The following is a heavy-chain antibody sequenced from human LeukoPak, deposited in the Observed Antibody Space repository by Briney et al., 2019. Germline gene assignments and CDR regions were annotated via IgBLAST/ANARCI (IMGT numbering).Heavy chain of an antibody. CDR2: ISAYNGNT. V-gene: IGHV1-18*01. Sequence: ASVKVSCKASGYTFTSYGISWVRQAPGQGLEWMGWISAYNGNTNYAQKLQGRVTMTTDTSTITAYMELRSLRSDDTAVYYCARNPNNYDFWSGSPGGVDYWGQGTLVTVSS. CDR3: ARNPNNYDFWSGSPGGVDY. D-gene: IGHD3-3*01. CDR1: GYTFTSYG. J-gene: IGHJ4*02.